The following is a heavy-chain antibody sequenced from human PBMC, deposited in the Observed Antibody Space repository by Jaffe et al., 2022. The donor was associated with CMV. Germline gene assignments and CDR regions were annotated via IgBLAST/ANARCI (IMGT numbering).Heavy chain of an antibody. J-gene: IGHJ6*02. CDR2: ISSSSSTI. CDR3: ASLRFLEWLPPRHYYYGMDV. D-gene: IGHD3-3*01. V-gene: IGHV3-48*02. Sequence: EVQLVESGGGLVQPGGSLRLSCAASGFTFSSYSMNWVRQAPGKGLEWVSYISSSSSTIYYADSVKGRFTISRDNAKNSLYLQMNSLRDEDTAVYYCASLRFLEWLPPRHYYYGMDVWGQGTTVTVSS. CDR1: GFTFSSYS.